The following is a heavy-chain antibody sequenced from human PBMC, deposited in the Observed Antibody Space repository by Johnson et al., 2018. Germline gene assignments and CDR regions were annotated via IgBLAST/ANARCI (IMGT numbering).Heavy chain of an antibody. Sequence: QVQLQESGPGLVKPSQTLSLTCTVSGGSISSGSYWSWIRQPAGKGLEWIGRIYSDGSPTYNPSLKGRVTISLDTSKNHFPLKVSSVTAADTALYYCAGTGYGGSWDFSSYYLDVWGKGTTVTVSS. J-gene: IGHJ6*03. CDR1: GGSISSGSY. CDR3: AGTGYGGSWDFSSYYLDV. CDR2: IYSDGSP. D-gene: IGHD6-13*01. V-gene: IGHV4-61*02.